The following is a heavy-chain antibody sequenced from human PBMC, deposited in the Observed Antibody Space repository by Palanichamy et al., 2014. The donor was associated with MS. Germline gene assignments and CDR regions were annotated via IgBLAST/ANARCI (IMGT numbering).Heavy chain of an antibody. J-gene: IGHJ4*02. V-gene: IGHV3-48*04. CDR2: VSPNGMTT. CDR3: ARGVEQWQSDWYFDY. D-gene: IGHD1/OR15-1a*01. Sequence: DVQLVESGGGVMQPGRSLRLSCTPSGFTFSAYNMNWVRQAPGKGLEWVSYVSPNGMTTNYADSVRGRFTISRDNARNFLYLQMTSLRAEDTAVYYCARGVEQWQSDWYFDYWGQGALVTVSS. CDR1: GFTFSAYN.